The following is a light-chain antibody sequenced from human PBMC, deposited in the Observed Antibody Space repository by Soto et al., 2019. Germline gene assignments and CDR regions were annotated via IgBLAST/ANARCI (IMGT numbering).Light chain of an antibody. CDR1: RSDIGGYNF. Sequence: QSALTQPPSAYGSLGQSVTISCTGTRSDIGGYNFVSWYRQSPGKAPKVVIDEVSKRPSGVPDRFSGYKSGNTASLTVYGIQADDEADYYCSSYAGSHTVNFGGGTKLTVL. J-gene: IGLJ2*01. CDR2: EVS. CDR3: SSYAGSHTVN. V-gene: IGLV2-8*01.